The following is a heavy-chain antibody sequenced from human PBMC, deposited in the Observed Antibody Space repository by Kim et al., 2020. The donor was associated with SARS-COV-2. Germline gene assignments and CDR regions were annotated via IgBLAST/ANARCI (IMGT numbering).Heavy chain of an antibody. J-gene: IGHJ4*02. CDR2: FIPIFGTP. CDR1: EDTFSAYV. V-gene: IGHV1-69*13. Sequence: SVKVSCKASEDTFSAYVVAWVRQAPGQGLEWLGGFIPIFGTPDYAQKFQGRLTISADESTNTVYMELRSLRSDDTAVYYCTRGGYCRGSRSYGPEEKFDFWGQGTLVTASS. CDR3: TRGGYCRGSRSYGPEEKFDF. D-gene: IGHD2-15*01.